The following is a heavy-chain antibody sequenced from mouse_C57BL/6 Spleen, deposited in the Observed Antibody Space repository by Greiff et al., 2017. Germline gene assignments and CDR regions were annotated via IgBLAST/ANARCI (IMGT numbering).Heavy chain of an antibody. V-gene: IGHV1-63*01. CDR3: ARGGLATGAMDY. J-gene: IGHJ4*01. CDR2: IYPGGGYT. D-gene: IGHD1-2*01. Sequence: QVQLQQSGAELVRPGTSVKMSCKASGYTFTNYWIGWAKQRPGHGLEWIGDIYPGGGYTNYNEKFKGKATLTADNSSSTAYMQFSSLTSEDSAIYYCARGGLATGAMDYWGQGTSVTVSS. CDR1: GYTFTNYW.